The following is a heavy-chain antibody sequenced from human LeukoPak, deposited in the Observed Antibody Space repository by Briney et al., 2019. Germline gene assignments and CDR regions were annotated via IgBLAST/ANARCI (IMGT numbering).Heavy chain of an antibody. CDR3: ATGLNTPNDF. CDR2: INPSGGST. D-gene: IGHD5-18*01. CDR1: GYTFTSYY. J-gene: IGHJ4*02. V-gene: IGHV1-46*03. Sequence: ASVKVSCKASGYTFTSYYMHWVRQAPGQGLEWMGIINPSGGSTSYAQKIQGRVTMTRDISISTAYMELFSLTSQDTAIYYCATGLNTPNDFWGQGTLVSVSS.